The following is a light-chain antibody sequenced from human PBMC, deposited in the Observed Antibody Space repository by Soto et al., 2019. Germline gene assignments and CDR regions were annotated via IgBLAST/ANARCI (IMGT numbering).Light chain of an antibody. CDR2: EVS. Sequence: QSALTQPPSASGSPGQSVAISCTGTSGDVGGYNFVPWFQQHPGKAPKLMIYEVSKRPSGVPDRFSGSKSGNTASLTVSGLQAEDEADYYCGSYAGSSFVFGTGTKVTVL. J-gene: IGLJ1*01. V-gene: IGLV2-8*01. CDR3: GSYAGSSFV. CDR1: SGDVGGYNF.